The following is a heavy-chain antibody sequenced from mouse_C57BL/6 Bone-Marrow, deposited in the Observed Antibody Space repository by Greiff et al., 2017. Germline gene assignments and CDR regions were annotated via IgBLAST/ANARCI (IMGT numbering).Heavy chain of an antibody. J-gene: IGHJ2*01. CDR2: ISDGGSYT. CDR3: AREFPDYCGSSYDYFDY. V-gene: IGHV5-4*01. D-gene: IGHD1-1*01. CDR1: GFTFSSYA. Sequence: EVQLQESGGGLVKPGGSLKLSCAASGFTFSSYAMSWVRQTPEKRLEWVATISDGGSYTYSPDNVKGRFTISRDNAKNNLYLQMSPLKTEDTAMYYCAREFPDYCGSSYDYFDYWGQGTTLTVSS.